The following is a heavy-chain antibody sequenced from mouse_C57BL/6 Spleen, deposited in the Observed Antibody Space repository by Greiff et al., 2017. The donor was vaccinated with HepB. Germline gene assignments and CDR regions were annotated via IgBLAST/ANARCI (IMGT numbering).Heavy chain of an antibody. D-gene: IGHD3-2*02. J-gene: IGHJ2*01. V-gene: IGHV1-7*01. CDR1: GYTFTSYW. CDR2: INPSSGYT. Sequence: VQGVESGAELAKPGASVKLSCKASGYTFTSYWMHWVKQRPGQGLEWIGYINPSSGYTKYNQKFKDKATLTADKSSSTAYMQLSSLTYEDSAVYYCARYSSGNGYFDYWGQGTTLTVSS. CDR3: ARYSSGNGYFDY.